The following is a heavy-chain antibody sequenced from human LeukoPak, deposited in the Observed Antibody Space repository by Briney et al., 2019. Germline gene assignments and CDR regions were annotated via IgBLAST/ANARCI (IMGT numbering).Heavy chain of an antibody. J-gene: IGHJ4*02. CDR2: ITRSGTTI. V-gene: IGHV3-66*03. Sequence: GGSLRLSCAASGFTVSSNYMSWVRQAPGKGLEWLSYITRSGTTIYYADSVKGRFTISRDNSKNTLYLQMNSLRAEDTAVYYCAKDQRYSSGWSADYWGQGTLVTVSS. D-gene: IGHD6-19*01. CDR1: GFTVSSNY. CDR3: AKDQRYSSGWSADY.